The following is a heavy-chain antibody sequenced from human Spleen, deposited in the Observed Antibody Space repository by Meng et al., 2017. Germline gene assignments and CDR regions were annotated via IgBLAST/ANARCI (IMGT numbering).Heavy chain of an antibody. D-gene: IGHD6-13*01. V-gene: IGHV3-33*08. J-gene: IGHJ4*02. CDR3: ASAGTESHFDY. Sequence: QVQLVDSGGGVVQPGRSLRLSCAASRFTFSSYGMHWVRQAPGKGLEWVAVIWYDGSNKYYADSVKGRFTISRDNSKNTLYLQMNSLRAEDTAVYYCASAGTESHFDYWGQGTLVTVSS. CDR2: IWYDGSNK. CDR1: RFTFSSYG.